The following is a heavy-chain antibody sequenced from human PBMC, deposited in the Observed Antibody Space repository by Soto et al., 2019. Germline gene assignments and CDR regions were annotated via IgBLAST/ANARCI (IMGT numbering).Heavy chain of an antibody. J-gene: IGHJ3*02. V-gene: IGHV4-39*01. CDR3: ARLSIAVAGTNAFGI. D-gene: IGHD6-19*01. CDR1: GGSISSSSYY. CDR2: IYYSGST. Sequence: PSETLSLTCTVSGGSISSSSYYWCWILHPPGKGLEWIGSIYYSGSTYYNPSLKSRVTISVDTSKNQFSLKLSSVTAADTAVYYCARLSIAVAGTNAFGIWGQGTMVTVSS.